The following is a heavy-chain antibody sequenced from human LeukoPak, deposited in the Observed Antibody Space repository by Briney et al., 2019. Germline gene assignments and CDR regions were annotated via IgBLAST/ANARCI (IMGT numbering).Heavy chain of an antibody. V-gene: IGHV3-33*01. D-gene: IGHD3-16*01. CDR2: IWNDGSKK. CDR1: GFTIGTFG. Sequence: GGSLRLSCAASGFTIGTFGMHWVRRSPGKGLEWVAVIWNDGSKKFYADSVKGRFTISRDNSKNTLYLQMNSLRAEDTAVYYCARDSLGGDYWGQGTLVTVSS. J-gene: IGHJ4*02. CDR3: ARDSLGGDY.